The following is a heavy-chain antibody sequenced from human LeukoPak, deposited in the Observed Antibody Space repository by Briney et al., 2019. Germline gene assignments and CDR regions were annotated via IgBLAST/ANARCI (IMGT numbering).Heavy chain of an antibody. CDR1: GGTFSTYA. V-gene: IGHV1-69*06. D-gene: IGHD6-19*01. CDR2: IIPMFGTA. J-gene: IGHJ4*02. Sequence: PVKVSCKTSGGTFSTYAITWVRQTPGQGLEWMGGIIPMFGTANYAQKFQDRVTITADKSTSTAYMELSSLRSEDTAVYYCARLEPGIAVAGTMVDYWGQGTLVTVSS. CDR3: ARLEPGIAVAGTMVDY.